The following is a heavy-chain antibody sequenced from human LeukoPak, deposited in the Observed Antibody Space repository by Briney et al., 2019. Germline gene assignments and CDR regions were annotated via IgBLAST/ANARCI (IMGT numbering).Heavy chain of an antibody. Sequence: GGSLRLSCAASGFTFSDFTMNWVRQAPGKGLDWLSYIHISGSPTYYADSVTGRFITSRDNAKNSLYLQIDSLRAEDTAVYYCARDKDYSSDYWGQGILVTVSS. V-gene: IGHV3-48*04. CDR3: ARDKDYSSDY. CDR2: IHISGSPT. J-gene: IGHJ4*02. CDR1: GFTFSDFT.